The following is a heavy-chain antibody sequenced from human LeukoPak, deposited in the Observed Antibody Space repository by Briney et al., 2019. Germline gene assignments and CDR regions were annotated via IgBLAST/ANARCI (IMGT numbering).Heavy chain of an antibody. J-gene: IGHJ5*02. Sequence: SETLSLTCTVSGGSISSSDYYWGWIRQPPGKGLEWIGSIYYSVTTYYNPSLKSRVTISVDTSKNQFSLKLSSVTAADTAVYYCARVNGDYVRWFDPWGQGTLVTVSS. CDR2: IYYSVTT. V-gene: IGHV4-39*07. D-gene: IGHD4-17*01. CDR3: ARVNGDYVRWFDP. CDR1: GGSISSSDYY.